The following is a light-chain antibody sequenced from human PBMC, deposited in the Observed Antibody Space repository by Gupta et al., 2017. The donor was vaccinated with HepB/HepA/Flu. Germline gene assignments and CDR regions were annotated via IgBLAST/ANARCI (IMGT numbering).Light chain of an antibody. CDR2: TAS. V-gene: IGKV1-9*01. CDR3: QHRHSYPIT. Sequence: IPFTQSPSFLSASVGARVSITCRACQVISNYLAWYQQTPGKAPKLLIHTASTLQSGVPLRFSGSGSGTEFTLTINSLQAEDSATYYCQHRHSYPITFGQGTRLEIK. J-gene: IGKJ5*01. CDR1: QVISNY.